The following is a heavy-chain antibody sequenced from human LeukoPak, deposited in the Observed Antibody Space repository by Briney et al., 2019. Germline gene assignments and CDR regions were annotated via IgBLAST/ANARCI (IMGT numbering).Heavy chain of an antibody. D-gene: IGHD1-26*01. CDR3: AKDMGWELSYFDY. Sequence: GGSLSLSCAASGFTFSSYGMHWVRQAPGKGLEWVAFIRYDGSNKYYADSVKGRFTISRDNSKNTLYLQMNSLRAEDTAVYYCAKDMGWELSYFDYWGQGTLVTVSS. J-gene: IGHJ4*02. CDR1: GFTFSSYG. V-gene: IGHV3-30*02. CDR2: IRYDGSNK.